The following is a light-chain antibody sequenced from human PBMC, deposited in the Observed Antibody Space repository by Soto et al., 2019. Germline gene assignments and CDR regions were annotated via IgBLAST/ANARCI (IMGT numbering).Light chain of an antibody. Sequence: QSALTQPASVSGSPGQWITISCTGTSSDVGGYNYVSWYQQHPGKAPKLMIYDVSNRPSGVSNRFSGSKSVNTASLTISGLQAEDEADYYCSSYTSSSTYVFGNGTKVTVL. CDR2: DVS. CDR1: SSDVGGYNY. V-gene: IGLV2-14*01. CDR3: SSYTSSSTYV. J-gene: IGLJ1*01.